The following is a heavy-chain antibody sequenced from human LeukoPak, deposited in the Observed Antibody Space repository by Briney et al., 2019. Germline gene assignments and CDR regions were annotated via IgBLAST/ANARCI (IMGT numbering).Heavy chain of an antibody. Sequence: GGSLRLSCVASGFTFNKCWMNWVRQAPGKGLEWVAHINPDGRDKYYVDSVKGRFSIYRDNAENSMYLQMNSLRVEDTAVYYCTSWGDTTAEYFQRWGQGTLVTVSS. CDR3: TSWGDTTAEYFQR. D-gene: IGHD2-21*02. CDR2: INPDGRDK. V-gene: IGHV3-7*01. CDR1: GFTFNKCW. J-gene: IGHJ1*01.